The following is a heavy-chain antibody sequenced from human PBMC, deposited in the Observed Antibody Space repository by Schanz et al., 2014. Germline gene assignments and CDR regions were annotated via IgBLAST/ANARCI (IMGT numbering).Heavy chain of an antibody. Sequence: QVQLIQSGAEVKKPGASVKVSCTASGYTFTSYDINWVRQAPGQGLEFMGWISTFRNEDTNSAQRFQGRLTMTTDTSTSTAYMELRSLRSDDTAVYYCARGFDFWDRWGQGTLVIVSS. J-gene: IGHJ4*02. CDR1: GYTFTSYD. V-gene: IGHV1-18*01. CDR3: ARGFDFWDR. D-gene: IGHD3-3*01. CDR2: ISTFRNEDT.